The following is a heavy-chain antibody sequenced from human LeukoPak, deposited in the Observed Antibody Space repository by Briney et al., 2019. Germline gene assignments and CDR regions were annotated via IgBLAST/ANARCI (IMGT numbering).Heavy chain of an antibody. V-gene: IGHV1-69*01. D-gene: IGHD3-22*01. Sequence: SVKVSCKASGDTXSSYAISWLRQAPGQGLEWMGGIIPILGTTNYAQKFQGRVTITADESTSTLYMELRSLRPEDTAIYYCARDDYYDSSAYRENPFDVWGQGTMVTVSS. CDR2: IIPILGTT. CDR3: ARDDYYDSSAYRENPFDV. J-gene: IGHJ3*01. CDR1: GDTXSSYA.